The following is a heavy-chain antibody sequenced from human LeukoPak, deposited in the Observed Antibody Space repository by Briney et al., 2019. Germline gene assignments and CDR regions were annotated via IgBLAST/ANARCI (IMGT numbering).Heavy chain of an antibody. V-gene: IGHV1-8*02. CDR1: GYTFTSYG. D-gene: IGHD6-19*01. CDR2: MNPNSGNT. J-gene: IGHJ4*02. Sequence: ASVKVSCKASGYTFTSYGISWVRQAPGQGLEWMGWMNPNSGNTGYAQKFQGRVTMTRNTSISTAYMELSSLRSEDTAVYYCARGVVRGGWYHLFDYWGQGTLVTVSS. CDR3: ARGVVRGGWYHLFDY.